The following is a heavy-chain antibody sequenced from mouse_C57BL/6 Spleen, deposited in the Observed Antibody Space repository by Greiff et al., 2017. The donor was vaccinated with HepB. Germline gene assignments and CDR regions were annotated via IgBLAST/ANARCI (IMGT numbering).Heavy chain of an antibody. CDR3: ARDSNYGDYAMDY. CDR1: GYSITSGYY. J-gene: IGHJ4*01. Sequence: ESGPGLVKPSQSLSLTCSVTGYSITSGYYWNWIRQFPGNKLEWMGYISYDGSNNYNPSLKNRISITRDTSKNQFFLKLNSVTTEDTATYYCARDSNYGDYAMDYWCQGTSVTVSS. D-gene: IGHD2-5*01. CDR2: ISYDGSN. V-gene: IGHV3-6*01.